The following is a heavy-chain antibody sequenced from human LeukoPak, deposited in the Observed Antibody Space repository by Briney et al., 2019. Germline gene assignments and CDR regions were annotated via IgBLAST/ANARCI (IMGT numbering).Heavy chain of an antibody. V-gene: IGHV1-69*05. D-gene: IGHD6-13*01. CDR3: ARAKVRGAAAGTTNAFDI. CDR1: GGTFSSYA. Sequence: SVKVSCKASGGTFSSYAISWVRQAPGQGLEWMGGIIPIFGTANYAQKFQGRVTITTDESTSTAYMELSSLRSDDTAVYYCARAKVRGAAAGTTNAFDIWGQGTMVTVSS. CDR2: IIPIFGTA. J-gene: IGHJ3*02.